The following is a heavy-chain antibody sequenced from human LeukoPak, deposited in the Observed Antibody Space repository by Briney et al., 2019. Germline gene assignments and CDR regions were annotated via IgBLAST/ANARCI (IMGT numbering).Heavy chain of an antibody. CDR2: ISSSSSYI. CDR1: GFIFSSYS. CDR3: ARVNYCSSTSCSSGAWYYYYGMGV. V-gene: IGHV3-21*01. J-gene: IGHJ6*02. Sequence: GGSLRLSCAASGFIFSSYSMNWVRQAPGKGLEWVSSISSSSSYIYYADSVKGRFTISRDNAKNSLYLQMNSLRAEDTAVYYCARVNYCSSTSCSSGAWYYYYGMGVWGQGTTVTVSS. D-gene: IGHD2-2*01.